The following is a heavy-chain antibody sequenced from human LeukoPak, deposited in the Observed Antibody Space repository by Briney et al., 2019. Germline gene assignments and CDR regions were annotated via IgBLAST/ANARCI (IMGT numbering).Heavy chain of an antibody. Sequence: SVKVSCKASGGTFSSYAISWVRQAPGQGLDWMGGIIPIFCTANYAQKFQGRVTITTDKSTSTAYMELSSLRSEDTAVYYCARMRRDGYNFGSASYFDYWGQGTLVTVSS. CDR1: GGTFSSYA. J-gene: IGHJ4*02. CDR3: ARMRRDGYNFGSASYFDY. D-gene: IGHD5-24*01. V-gene: IGHV1-69*05. CDR2: IIPIFCTA.